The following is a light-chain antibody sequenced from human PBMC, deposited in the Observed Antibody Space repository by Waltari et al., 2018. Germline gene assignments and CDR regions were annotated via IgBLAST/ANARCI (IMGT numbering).Light chain of an antibody. CDR1: SSNIGAGYD. J-gene: IGLJ1*01. Sequence: QSVLTQPPSVSGAPGQTVTIPCTGSSSNIGAGYDVNRYQQLPGAAPKLLIHGNRNRPSGVPDRFFGFNSDTSASLAITGLQAEDEADYYCQSYDSNLSGYVFGTGTKVSVL. CDR3: QSYDSNLSGYV. CDR2: GNR. V-gene: IGLV1-40*01.